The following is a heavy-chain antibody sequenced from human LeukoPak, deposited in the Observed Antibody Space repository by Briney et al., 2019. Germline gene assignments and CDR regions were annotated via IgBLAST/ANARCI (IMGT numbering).Heavy chain of an antibody. J-gene: IGHJ3*02. CDR1: GGSISSYY. CDR3: ARNFGLWFGELLSSDAFDI. CDR2: IYYSGST. Sequence: SETLSLTYAVYGGSISSYYWSWIRQPPGKGLEWIGYIYYSGSTNYNPSLKSRVTISVDTSKNQFSLKLSSVTAADTAVYYCARNFGLWFGELLSSDAFDIWGQGTMVTVSS. V-gene: IGHV4-59*01. D-gene: IGHD3-10*01.